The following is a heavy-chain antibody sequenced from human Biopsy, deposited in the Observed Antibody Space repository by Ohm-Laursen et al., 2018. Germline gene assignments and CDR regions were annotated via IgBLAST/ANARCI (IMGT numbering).Heavy chain of an antibody. V-gene: IGHV1-2*02. D-gene: IGHD3-16*01. CDR2: ISPNLGGT. Sequence: ASVTASCQGSGYAVTDYFLHWLRQAPGQGPEWMGWISPNLGGTNYAQKFQGRVTMTTDTSTSTVYLELRRLISDDTAVYYCARDIMNRIAGLVARSDVFDVWGQGTLVTVSS. CDR3: ARDIMNRIAGLVARSDVFDV. CDR1: GYAVTDYF. J-gene: IGHJ3*01.